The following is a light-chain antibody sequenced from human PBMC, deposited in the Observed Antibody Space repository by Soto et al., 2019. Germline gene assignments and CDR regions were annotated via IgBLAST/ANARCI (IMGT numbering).Light chain of an antibody. Sequence: QSVLTQPASVSGSPGQAITISCTGTSSDIGAYKYVSWYQQHPGKAPKLMIYDVSLRPPGVSDRFSASKSGNTASLTISGLQPEEEADYYCSSYTISSTQVFGGGTKLTVL. CDR3: SSYTISSTQV. J-gene: IGLJ2*01. V-gene: IGLV2-14*03. CDR1: SSDIGAYKY. CDR2: DVS.